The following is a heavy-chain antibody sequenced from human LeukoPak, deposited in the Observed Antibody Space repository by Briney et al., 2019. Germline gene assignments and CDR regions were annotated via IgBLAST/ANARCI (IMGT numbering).Heavy chain of an antibody. J-gene: IGHJ4*02. D-gene: IGHD3-16*02. Sequence: GRSLRLSCAASGFTFRNYYMHWVRQAPGKGLEWVAVISLDGNNEYYADSVKGRFSLSRDNSMNTLYLQLNSLRTEDTAMYYCAREYPQGSYCLGYWGQGTLVTVSS. CDR2: ISLDGNNE. V-gene: IGHV3-30-3*01. CDR3: AREYPQGSYCLGY. CDR1: GFTFRNYY.